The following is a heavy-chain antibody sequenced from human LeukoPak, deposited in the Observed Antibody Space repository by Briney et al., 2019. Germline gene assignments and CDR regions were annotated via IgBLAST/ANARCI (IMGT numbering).Heavy chain of an antibody. D-gene: IGHD5-18*01. CDR3: ARVHRGYSYGRLDY. Sequence: GGSLRLSCAASGFTFSTYSMNWVRQAPGKGLEWVSYISSSDNTIHYADSVKGRFTISRDNAKNSLYLEMNSLRDEDTAVYYCARVHRGYSYGRLDYWGQGTLVTVSS. V-gene: IGHV3-48*02. J-gene: IGHJ4*02. CDR1: GFTFSTYS. CDR2: ISSSDNTI.